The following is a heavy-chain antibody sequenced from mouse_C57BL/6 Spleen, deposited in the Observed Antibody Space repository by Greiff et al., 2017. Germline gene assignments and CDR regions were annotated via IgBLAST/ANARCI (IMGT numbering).Heavy chain of an antibody. V-gene: IGHV5-17*01. J-gene: IGHJ1*03. CDR3: AAGWLPPYFDG. CDR1: GFTFSDYG. CDR2: ISSGSSTI. Sequence: EVKLVESGGGLVKPGGSLKLSCAASGFTFSDYGMHWVRQAPEKGLEWVAYISSGSSTIYYADTVKGRFTISRDNAKNTLCLQMTSLRSEDSAMYYDAAGWLPPYFDGWGTGTTVTVSS. D-gene: IGHD2-3*01.